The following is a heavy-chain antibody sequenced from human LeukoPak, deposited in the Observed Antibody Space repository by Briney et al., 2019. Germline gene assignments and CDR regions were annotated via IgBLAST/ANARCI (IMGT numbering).Heavy chain of an antibody. V-gene: IGHV4-39*01. J-gene: IGHJ5*02. D-gene: IGHD3-22*01. CDR3: ARAQPMIVAVIPRRDWFDP. CDR1: GGSISSSSYY. Sequence: SETLSLTCTVSGGSISSSSYYWGWIRQPPGKGLEWIGSIYYSGSTYYNPSLKSRVTISVDTSKNQFSLKLSSVTAADTAVYYCARAQPMIVAVIPRRDWFDPWGQGTLVTVSS. CDR2: IYYSGST.